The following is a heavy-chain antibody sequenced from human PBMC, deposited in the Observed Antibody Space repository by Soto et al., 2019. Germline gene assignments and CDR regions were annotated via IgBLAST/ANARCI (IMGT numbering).Heavy chain of an antibody. Sequence: QVQLQQWGAGLLKPSETLSLTCAVYGGFVTSGSYYWSWIRQPPGKGLEGIGEMSLSGGTHFNPSLKSRVTISVDTSKNQFTLKMSSVTAADTALYYCARVERGTATTVVDAFDIWGPGTMVTVSS. CDR3: ARVERGTATTVVDAFDI. CDR1: GGFVTSGSYY. CDR2: MSLSGGT. V-gene: IGHV4-34*01. J-gene: IGHJ3*02. D-gene: IGHD1-1*01.